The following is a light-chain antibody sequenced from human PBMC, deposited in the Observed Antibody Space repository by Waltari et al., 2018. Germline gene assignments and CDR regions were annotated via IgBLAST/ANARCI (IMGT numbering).Light chain of an antibody. V-gene: IGLV3-21*04. J-gene: IGLJ2*01. Sequence: SSELTQPPSVSVAPGKTARITCGGHDIGSQSVHWYQQKPGQAPGVVIHYDTDRPSGIPERFPGSNSGNTATLTISRVEAGDEADYYCQVWDISTDQPIFGGGTKLTVL. CDR2: YDT. CDR3: QVWDISTDQPI. CDR1: DIGSQS.